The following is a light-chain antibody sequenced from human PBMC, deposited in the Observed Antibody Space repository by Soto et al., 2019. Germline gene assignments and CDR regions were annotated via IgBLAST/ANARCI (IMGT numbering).Light chain of an antibody. V-gene: IGLV2-14*01. Sequence: QSALTQPASVSGSPGQSITISCAGTRSDIGLYNYVSWYHQPPGEAPKLLIYEVTNRPSGISHRFSGSKAGNTASLTISGLQGEDEGDYYCSSSTNTAALAVFGGGTQLTVL. CDR2: EVT. CDR3: SSSTNTAALAV. J-gene: IGLJ3*02. CDR1: RSDIGLYNY.